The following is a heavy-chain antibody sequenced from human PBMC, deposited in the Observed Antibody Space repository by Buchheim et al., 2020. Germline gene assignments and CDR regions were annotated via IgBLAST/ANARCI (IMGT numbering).Heavy chain of an antibody. Sequence: QVQLQESGPGLVKPSGTLSLTCDVSGGSISSNYWWSWVRQPPGMGLEWIGETYHSGSTNYNPSPKSRVTISVDKTKNQFSFKLTSVTAADTAVYYCARIPYYYYYGLDVWGQGTT. CDR2: TYHSGST. CDR3: ARIPYYYYYGLDV. J-gene: IGHJ6*02. CDR1: GGSISSNYW. V-gene: IGHV4-4*02. D-gene: IGHD2-21*01.